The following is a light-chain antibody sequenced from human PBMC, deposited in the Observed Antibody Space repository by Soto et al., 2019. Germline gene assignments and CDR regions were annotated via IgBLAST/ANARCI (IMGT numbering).Light chain of an antibody. CDR3: LSADIGV. CDR2: KDS. Sequence: SSELTQPPSVSVSLGQMARITCSGEALPKKYAYWYQQKPGQFPVLVIYKDSERPSGIPERFSGSSSGTIVTLTISGVQAEDEADYYCLSADIGVFGGGTKLTVL. J-gene: IGLJ2*01. CDR1: ALPKKY. V-gene: IGLV3-16*01.